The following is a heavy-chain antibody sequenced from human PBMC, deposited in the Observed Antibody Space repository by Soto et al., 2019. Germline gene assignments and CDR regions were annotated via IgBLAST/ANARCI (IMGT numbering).Heavy chain of an antibody. CDR1: GFTVSSNY. CDR2: IYSGGST. J-gene: IGHJ3*02. CDR3: ARVTIRSCSGGSCYYDAFDI. D-gene: IGHD2-15*01. Sequence: EVQLVESGGGLIQPGGSLRLSCAASGFTVSSNYMSWVRQAPGKGLEWVSVIYSGGSTYYADSVKGRFTISRDNSKNTLYLQMNSLRAEDTAVYYCARVTIRSCSGGSCYYDAFDIWGQGTMVTVSS. V-gene: IGHV3-53*01.